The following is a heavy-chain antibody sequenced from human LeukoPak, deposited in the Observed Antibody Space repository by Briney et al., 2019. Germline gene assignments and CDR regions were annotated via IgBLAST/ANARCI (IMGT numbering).Heavy chain of an antibody. D-gene: IGHD3-16*02. J-gene: IGHJ4*02. CDR1: GFTFSSYA. CDR3: AKIGKYYDYVWGSYPYGYYFDY. V-gene: IGHV3-23*01. CDR2: ISGSGGST. Sequence: GGSLRLSCAASGFTFSSYAMSWVRQAPGKGLEWVSAISGSGGSTYYADSVKGRFTISRDNSKNTLYLQMNSLRAEDTAVYYCAKIGKYYDYVWGSYPYGYYFDYWGQGALVTVSS.